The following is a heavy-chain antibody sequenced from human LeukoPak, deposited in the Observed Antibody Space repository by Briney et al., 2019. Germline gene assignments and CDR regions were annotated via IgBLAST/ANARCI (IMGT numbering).Heavy chain of an antibody. D-gene: IGHD6-19*01. CDR3: ARGQQWLEAFDY. Sequence: ASVKVSCKASGYTFTGYYIHWVRQAPGQGLEWMGWINPNSGVTHYPQKFQGRVTMTRDTSVRTAYMEVSSLRSDDTAVYYCARGQQWLEAFDYWGLGTLVTVSS. CDR1: GYTFTGYY. CDR2: INPNSGVT. V-gene: IGHV1-2*02. J-gene: IGHJ4*02.